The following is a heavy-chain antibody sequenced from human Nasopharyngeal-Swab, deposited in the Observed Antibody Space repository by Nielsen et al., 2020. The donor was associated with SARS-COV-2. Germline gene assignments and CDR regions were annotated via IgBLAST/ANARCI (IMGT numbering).Heavy chain of an antibody. V-gene: IGHV3-23*01. D-gene: IGHD3-3*01. CDR1: GFTFSSYA. J-gene: IGHJ6*02. CDR2: ISGSGGST. Sequence: GESLKISCAASGFTFSSYAMSWVRQAPGKGLEWVSAISGSGGSTYYADSVKGRFTISRDNSKNTLYLQMNSLRAEDMAVYYCARDGLDYDFWSAYFMDVWGQGTTVTVSS. CDR3: ARDGLDYDFWSAYFMDV.